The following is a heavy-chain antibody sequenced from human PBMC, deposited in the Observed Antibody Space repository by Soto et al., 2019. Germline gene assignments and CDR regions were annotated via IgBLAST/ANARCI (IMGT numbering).Heavy chain of an antibody. CDR3: ARTGSDYYFDY. CDR2: ISSSGTTI. Sequence: GGSLRLSCAASGFTFSSYEMNWVRQAPGKALEWLSYISSSGTTIYYADSVKGRCTISRDNAKNSLYLQMDSLRVEDTAVYYCARTGSDYYFDYWGQGTLVTVSS. J-gene: IGHJ4*02. V-gene: IGHV3-48*03. CDR1: GFTFSSYE. D-gene: IGHD3-10*01.